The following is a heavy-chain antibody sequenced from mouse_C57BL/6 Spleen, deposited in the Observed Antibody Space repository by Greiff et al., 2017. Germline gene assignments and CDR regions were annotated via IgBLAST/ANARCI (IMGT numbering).Heavy chain of an antibody. Sequence: EVKLVESGGDLVKPGGSLKLSCAASGFTFSSYGMSWVRQTPDKRLEWVATISSGGSYTYYPDSVKGRFTISRDNAKNTLYLQMSSLKSEDTAMYYCARQGSSNWYFDVWGTGTTVTVSS. CDR1: GFTFSSYG. D-gene: IGHD1-1*01. V-gene: IGHV5-6*01. CDR3: ARQGSSNWYFDV. J-gene: IGHJ1*03. CDR2: ISSGGSYT.